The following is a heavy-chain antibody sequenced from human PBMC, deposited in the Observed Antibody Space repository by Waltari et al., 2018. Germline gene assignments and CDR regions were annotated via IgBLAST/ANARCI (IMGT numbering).Heavy chain of an antibody. CDR3: ARDPGGHDSSGYSPDAFDI. D-gene: IGHD3-22*01. CDR1: GYTFTSYG. CDR2: ISAYNGNT. Sequence: QVQLVQSGAEVKKPGASVKVSCKASGYTFTSYGISWVRQAPGQGLEWMGWISAYNGNTNYAQQLQGRVTMTTDTSTSTAYMELRSLRSDDTAVYYCARDPGGHDSSGYSPDAFDIWGQGTMVTVSS. V-gene: IGHV1-18*01. J-gene: IGHJ3*02.